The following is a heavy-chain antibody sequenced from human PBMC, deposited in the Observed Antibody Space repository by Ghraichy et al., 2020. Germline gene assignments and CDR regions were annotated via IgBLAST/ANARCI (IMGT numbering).Heavy chain of an antibody. CDR3: VRAVSDYFDP. Sequence: GGSLRLSCAASGFTLSSSWMHCVRQVPGKGLVWVSRINSDESSTTYADSVKGRFTISRDNTKNTLYLQMDSLRAEDTALYYCVRAVSDYFDPWGQGTLVTVSS. D-gene: IGHD3-16*01. CDR2: INSDESST. CDR1: GFTLSSSW. J-gene: IGHJ5*02. V-gene: IGHV3-74*01.